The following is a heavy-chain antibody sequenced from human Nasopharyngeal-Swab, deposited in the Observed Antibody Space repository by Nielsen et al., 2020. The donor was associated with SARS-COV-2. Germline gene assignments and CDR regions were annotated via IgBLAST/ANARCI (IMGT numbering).Heavy chain of an antibody. Sequence: WGSLRRSCAASGFTFRSYAISWVRQAPGKGLEWVSVISGSDHTTYYADSVKGRFTISRDNSKNTVNLQMNSLRVEDTAIYYCAKDRDSGDDSDDYYHYYGMDVWGQGTTVTVSS. V-gene: IGHV3-23*01. D-gene: IGHD5-12*01. CDR2: ISGSDHTT. CDR1: GFTFRSYA. CDR3: AKDRDSGDDSDDYYHYYGMDV. J-gene: IGHJ6*02.